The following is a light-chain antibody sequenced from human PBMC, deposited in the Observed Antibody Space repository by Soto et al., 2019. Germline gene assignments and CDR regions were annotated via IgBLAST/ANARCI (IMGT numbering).Light chain of an antibody. V-gene: IGKV3-20*01. CDR2: GAS. CDR1: HNVTGRF. J-gene: IGKJ4*01. Sequence: IVLTQSPGTLSLSPGESATLSCSASHNVTGRFLAWYHHKPGHSPRLLLYGASSRATGIPERFSGGGSGTDFTLTISRLEPDDFAIYYCQQYADSSPTFGGGTQVEIK. CDR3: QQYADSSPT.